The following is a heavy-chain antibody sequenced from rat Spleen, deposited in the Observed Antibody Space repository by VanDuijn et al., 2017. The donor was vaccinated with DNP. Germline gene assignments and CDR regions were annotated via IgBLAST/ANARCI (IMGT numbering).Heavy chain of an antibody. CDR3: AWNSGSGDY. D-gene: IGHD4-3*01. Sequence: EVQLQESGPGLVKPSQSLSLTCSVTGYSITSNYRGWIRKFPGNKMEWIGHISYSGSTSYNPSLKSRISITRDTSKNQFFLQLNSVITEDTATYYCAWNSGSGDYWGQGVMVTVSS. CDR1: GYSITSNY. CDR2: ISYSGST. J-gene: IGHJ2*01. V-gene: IGHV3-1*01.